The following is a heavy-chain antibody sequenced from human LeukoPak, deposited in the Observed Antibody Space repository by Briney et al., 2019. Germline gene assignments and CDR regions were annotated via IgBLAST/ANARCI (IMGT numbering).Heavy chain of an antibody. CDR3: ARRLRYSVVGQPRGLDP. D-gene: IGHD2-2*01. CDR2: IYHSGST. J-gene: IGHJ5*02. CDR1: GYSISSGYY. Sequence: SSETLSLTCTVSGYSISSGYYWGWIRQPPGKGLEWIGSIYHSGSTYYNPSLKSRVTISVDTSKNQFSLKLSSVTAADTAVYYCARRLRYSVVGQPRGLDPWGQGTLVTVSS. V-gene: IGHV4-38-2*02.